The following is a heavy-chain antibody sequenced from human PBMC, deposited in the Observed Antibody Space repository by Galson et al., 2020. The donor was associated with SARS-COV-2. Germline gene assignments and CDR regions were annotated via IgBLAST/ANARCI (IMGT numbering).Heavy chain of an antibody. CDR1: GFTFSDYY. CDR3: ASFFYSGSYSGVFDY. D-gene: IGHD1-26*01. Sequence: GGSLRLSCAASGFTFSDYYMSWIRQAPGKGLEWVSYISSSGSTIYYADSVKGRFTISRDNAKNSLYLQMNSLRAEDTAVYYCASFFYSGSYSGVFDYWGQGTLVTVSS. V-gene: IGHV3-11*01. J-gene: IGHJ4*02. CDR2: ISSSGSTI.